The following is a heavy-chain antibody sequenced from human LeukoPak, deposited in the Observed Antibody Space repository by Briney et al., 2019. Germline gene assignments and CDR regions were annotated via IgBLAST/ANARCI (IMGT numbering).Heavy chain of an antibody. CDR3: ARRGYSYGHYFDY. CDR1: GGSISSYY. CDR2: IYYSGST. V-gene: IGHV4-59*01. Sequence: KPSETLSLTCTVSGGSISSYYWSWIRQPPGKGLEWIGYIYYSGSTNYNPSLKSRVTISVDTSKNQFSLKLSSVTAADTAVYYCARRGYSYGHYFDYWGQGTLVTVSS. J-gene: IGHJ4*02. D-gene: IGHD5-18*01.